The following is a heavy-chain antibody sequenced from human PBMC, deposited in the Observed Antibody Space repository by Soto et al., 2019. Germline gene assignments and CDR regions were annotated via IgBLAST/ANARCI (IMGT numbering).Heavy chain of an antibody. D-gene: IGHD3-9*01. Sequence: GGSLRLSCAAAGFMFSSYGMSWVRQAPGKGLQWVATIHPSGGSTHYAESVRGRFTISRDNSRDTLYLQMNSLRAEDTAVYYCAKDPSTGPPDCWGQGALGTVSS. CDR1: GFMFSSYG. V-gene: IGHV3-23*01. CDR3: AKDPSTGPPDC. CDR2: IHPSGGST. J-gene: IGHJ4*02.